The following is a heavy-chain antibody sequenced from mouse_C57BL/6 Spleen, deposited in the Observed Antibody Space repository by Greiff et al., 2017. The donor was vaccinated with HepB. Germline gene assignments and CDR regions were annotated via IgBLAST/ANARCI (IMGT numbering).Heavy chain of an antibody. CDR1: GYTFTSYW. D-gene: IGHD2-2*01. Sequence: VQLQQPGAELVMPGASVKLSCKASGYTFTSYWMHWVKQRPGQGLEWIGEIDPSDSYTNYNQKFKGKSTLTVDKSSSKAYMQLSSLTSEDSAVYYCARSWLPLYAMDYWGQGTSVTVSS. CDR2: IDPSDSYT. CDR3: ARSWLPLYAMDY. J-gene: IGHJ4*01. V-gene: IGHV1-69*01.